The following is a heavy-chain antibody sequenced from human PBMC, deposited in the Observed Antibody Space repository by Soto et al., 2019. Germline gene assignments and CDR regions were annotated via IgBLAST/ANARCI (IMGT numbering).Heavy chain of an antibody. J-gene: IGHJ6*02. CDR3: AKDTSNYDAYYYYYGMAV. V-gene: IGHV3-23*01. Sequence: GGSLRLSCAASGFTFSSYAMSWVRQAPGKGLEWVSAISGSGGSTYYADSVKGRFTISRDNSKNTLYLQMNSLRAEDTAVYYCAKDTSNYDAYYYYYGMAVWGQGTTVTSP. D-gene: IGHD4-4*01. CDR2: ISGSGGST. CDR1: GFTFSSYA.